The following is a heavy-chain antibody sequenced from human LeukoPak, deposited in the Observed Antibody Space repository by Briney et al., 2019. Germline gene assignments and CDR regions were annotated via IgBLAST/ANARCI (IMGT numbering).Heavy chain of an antibody. J-gene: IGHJ4*02. V-gene: IGHV3-9*01. CDR3: AKAYDFWSGLFDY. CDR1: GFTFDDYA. CDR2: ISWNSGSI. Sequence: GGSLRLSCAASGFTFDDYAMHWVRHAPGKGLEWVSGISWNSGSIGYADSVKGRFTISRDNAKNSLYLQMNSLRAEDTALYYCAKAYDFWSGLFDYWGQGTLVTVSS. D-gene: IGHD3-3*01.